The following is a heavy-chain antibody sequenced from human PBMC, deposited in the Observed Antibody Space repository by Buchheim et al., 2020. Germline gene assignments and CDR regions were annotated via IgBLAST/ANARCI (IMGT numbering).Heavy chain of an antibody. CDR2: INHSGST. CDR3: ARVKRKYYYYYGMDV. J-gene: IGHJ6*02. CDR1: GGSFSGYY. Sequence: QVQLQQWGAGLLKPSETLSLTCAVYGGSFSGYYWSWIRQPPGKGLEWIGEINHSGSTNYNPSLKSRVTISVDTSKNQFHLQLSSVTAADTAVYYCARVKRKYYYYYGMDVWGQGTT. V-gene: IGHV4-34*01.